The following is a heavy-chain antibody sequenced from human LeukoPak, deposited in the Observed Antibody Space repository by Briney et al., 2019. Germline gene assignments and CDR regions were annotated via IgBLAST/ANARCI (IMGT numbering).Heavy chain of an antibody. CDR1: GGSISSYY. CDR2: IYYSGST. J-gene: IGHJ3*02. D-gene: IGHD3-22*01. Sequence: RPSETLSLTCTVSGGSISSYYWSWIRQPPGKGLEWIGYIYYSGSTNYNPSLKSRVTLSVDTSKNQFSLKLTSVTAADTAVYYCARRSDSSGYYSNDAFDIWGQGTMVTVSS. CDR3: ARRSDSSGYYSNDAFDI. V-gene: IGHV4-59*08.